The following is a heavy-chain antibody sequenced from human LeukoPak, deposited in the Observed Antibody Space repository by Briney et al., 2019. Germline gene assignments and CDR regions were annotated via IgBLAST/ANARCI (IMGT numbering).Heavy chain of an antibody. V-gene: IGHV4-39*01. J-gene: IGHJ4*02. D-gene: IGHD3-9*01. CDR3: ARHFYDILTGPPYYFDY. CDR2: IYYSGST. Sequence: SETLSLTCTVSGGSISSSSYYWGWIRQPPGKGLEWLGSIYYSGSTYYNPSLKSRVTISVDTSKNQFSLKLSSVTAADTAVYYCARHFYDILTGPPYYFDYWGQGTLVTVPS. CDR1: GGSISSSSYY.